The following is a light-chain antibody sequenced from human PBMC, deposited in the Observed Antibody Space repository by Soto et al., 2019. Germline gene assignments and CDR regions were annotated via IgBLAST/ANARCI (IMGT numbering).Light chain of an antibody. CDR3: QHYASSPLT. Sequence: EIVLTQSPGTLSLSSGERATLSCRASQSVRSNYLAWYQQKLGQAPRLLIYGASSRATGIPDRFGGSGSGTDFTLTISRLEPEDFAVYYCQHYASSPLTLGGGTKVEIK. CDR1: QSVRSNY. V-gene: IGKV3-20*01. CDR2: GAS. J-gene: IGKJ4*01.